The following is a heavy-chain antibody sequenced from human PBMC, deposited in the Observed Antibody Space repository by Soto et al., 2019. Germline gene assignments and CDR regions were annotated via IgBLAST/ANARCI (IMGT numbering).Heavy chain of an antibody. Sequence: EAQLVESGGGLIQPGGSLRLSCAASGFTVSDNYITWVRQAPGKGLEWVSLLYSGGRIYYADSVKGRFTISRDTSKTTLYLQMNRLRTEDTAVYYFERSDRDYAYALNVCGQGTTGTVSS. J-gene: IGHJ6*02. D-gene: IGHD3-16*01. CDR2: LYSGGRI. CDR1: GFTVSDNY. V-gene: IGHV3-53*01. CDR3: ERSDRDYAYALNV.